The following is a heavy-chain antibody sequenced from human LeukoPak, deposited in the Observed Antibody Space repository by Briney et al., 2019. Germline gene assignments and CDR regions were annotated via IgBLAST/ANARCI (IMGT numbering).Heavy chain of an antibody. Sequence: SETLSLTCTVSGGSISSSSYYWGWIRQPPGKGLEWIGSIYYSGSTYYNPSLKSRVTISVDTSKNQFSLKLSSVTAADTAVYYCARAGPTVGAPYYYYYYMDVWGKGTTVTVSS. J-gene: IGHJ6*03. CDR3: ARAGPTVGAPYYYYYYMDV. CDR2: IYYSGST. CDR1: GGSISSSSYY. D-gene: IGHD1-26*01. V-gene: IGHV4-39*07.